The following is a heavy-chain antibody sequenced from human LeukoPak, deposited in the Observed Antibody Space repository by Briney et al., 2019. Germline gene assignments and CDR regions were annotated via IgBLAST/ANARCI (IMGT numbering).Heavy chain of an antibody. D-gene: IGHD4-11*01. CDR3: ATKPYSNSNGWFDP. CDR1: GFTFSSYS. Sequence: GGSLRLSCAASGFTFSSYSMNWVRQAPGKGLEWVSSISSSSSYIYYADSVKGRFTISRDNAKNSLHLQMNSLRAEDTAVYYCATKPYSNSNGWFDPWGQGTLVTVSS. V-gene: IGHV3-21*01. CDR2: ISSSSSYI. J-gene: IGHJ5*02.